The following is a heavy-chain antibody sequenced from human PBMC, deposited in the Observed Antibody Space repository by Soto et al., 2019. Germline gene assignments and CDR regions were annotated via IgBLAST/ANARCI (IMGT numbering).Heavy chain of an antibody. V-gene: IGHV3-23*01. J-gene: IGHJ4*02. CDR3: AKGSYSSGWYNYFDY. D-gene: IGHD6-19*01. CDR2: ISDSGGST. Sequence: GGSLRLSCAASGFTFSNYAMSWVRQAPGKGLECVSAISDSGGSTYYADSVKGRFTISRDNSKNTLYLQMNSLRAEDTAVYYCAKGSYSSGWYNYFDYWGQGTLVTVSS. CDR1: GFTFSNYA.